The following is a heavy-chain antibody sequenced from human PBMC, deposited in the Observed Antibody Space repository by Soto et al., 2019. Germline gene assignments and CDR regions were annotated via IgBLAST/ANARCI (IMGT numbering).Heavy chain of an antibody. CDR2: IIPILGIA. V-gene: IGHV1-69*08. CDR1: GGTFSSYT. CDR3: GREVPAAPTYAIGYYYYGMDV. Sequence: QVQLVQSGAEVKKPGSSVKVSCKASGGTFSSYTISWVRQAPGQGLEWMGRIIPILGIANYAQKFQGRVTITADNSTSTAYMELRSLRSEDTAVYYCGREVPAAPTYAIGYYYYGMDVWGQGTTVTVSS. J-gene: IGHJ6*02. D-gene: IGHD2-2*01.